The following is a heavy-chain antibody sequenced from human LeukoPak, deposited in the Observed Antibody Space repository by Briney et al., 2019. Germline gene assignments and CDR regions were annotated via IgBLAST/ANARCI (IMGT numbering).Heavy chain of an antibody. CDR1: GFTFKSYG. Sequence: GRSLRLSCVASGFTFKSYGMHWVRQAPGKGLEWVAVISYDGTNQKYADSVTGRFTFSRDNSKNTLYLQMNSLRVEDTAVYYCAKDNPSDQWGQGTLVTVSS. CDR3: AKDNPSDQ. V-gene: IGHV3-30*18. J-gene: IGHJ4*02. CDR2: ISYDGTNQ.